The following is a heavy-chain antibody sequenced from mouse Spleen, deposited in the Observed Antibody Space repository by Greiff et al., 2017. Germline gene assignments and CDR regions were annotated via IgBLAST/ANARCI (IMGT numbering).Heavy chain of an antibody. CDR1: GYAFSSSW. CDR3: ASVITTGECFGY. CDR2: IYPGDGDT. D-gene: IGHD1-1*01. V-gene: IGHV1-82*01. Sequence: VQLQQSGPELVKPGASVKISCKASGYAFSSSWMNWVKQRPGKGLEWIGRIYPGDGDTNYNGKFKGKATLTADKSSSTAYMQLSSLTSEDSAVYFCASVITTGECFGYWGQGTTLTVSS. J-gene: IGHJ2*01.